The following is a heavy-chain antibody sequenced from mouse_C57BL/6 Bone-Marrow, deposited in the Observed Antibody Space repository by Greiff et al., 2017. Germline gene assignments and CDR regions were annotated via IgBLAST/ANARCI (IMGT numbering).Heavy chain of an antibody. V-gene: IGHV1-81*01. CDR1: GYTFTSYG. CDR2: IYPRSGNT. Sequence: QVQLQQSGAELARPGASVKLSCKASGYTFTSYGISWVKQRPGQGLEWIGAIYPRSGNTYYNEKFKGKATLTADKSSSTAYMELRSLTSEDSAVYVCAGGGLYAMDYWGQGTSVTVSS. CDR3: AGGGLYAMDY. J-gene: IGHJ4*01.